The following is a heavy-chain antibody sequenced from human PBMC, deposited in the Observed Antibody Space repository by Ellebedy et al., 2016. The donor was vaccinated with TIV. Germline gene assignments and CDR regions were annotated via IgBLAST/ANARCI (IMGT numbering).Heavy chain of an antibody. CDR3: ARDGSHGKWEPYKDYYMDV. CDR2: IIPIFGTA. Sequence: SVKVSCXASGGTFSSYAISWVRQAPGQGLEWMGGIIPIFGTANYAQKFQGRVTITADESTSTAYMELSSLRSEDTAVYYCARDGSHGKWEPYKDYYMDVWGKGTTVTVSS. J-gene: IGHJ6*03. D-gene: IGHD1-26*01. CDR1: GGTFSSYA. V-gene: IGHV1-69*13.